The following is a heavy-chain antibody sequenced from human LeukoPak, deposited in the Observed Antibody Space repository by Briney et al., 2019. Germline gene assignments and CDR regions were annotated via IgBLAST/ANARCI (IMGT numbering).Heavy chain of an antibody. CDR1: GFTFDDYA. CDR2: ISWNSGSI. Sequence: GRSLRLSCAASGFTFDDYAMHWVRQAPGKGLEWVSSISWNSGSIGYADSVKGRFTISRDNAKNSLYLQMNSLRAEDTALYYCAKGNSGGSCYSDPLDYWGQGTLVTVSS. V-gene: IGHV3-9*01. D-gene: IGHD2-15*01. J-gene: IGHJ4*02. CDR3: AKGNSGGSCYSDPLDY.